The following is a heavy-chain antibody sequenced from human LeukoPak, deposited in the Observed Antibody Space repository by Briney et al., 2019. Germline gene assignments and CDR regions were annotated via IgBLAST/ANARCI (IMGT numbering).Heavy chain of an antibody. CDR1: GGSFSSYY. CDR2: IDHSGST. CDR3: AREGLNMVRGVIPKEAWGWFDP. J-gene: IGHJ5*02. V-gene: IGHV4-59*12. Sequence: SETLSLTCTVSGGSFSSYYWTWIRQPPGKGLEWIGYIDHSGSTNYNPSLKSRVSISSDTSNNQFSLKLSSVTAADTAVYYCAREGLNMVRGVIPKEAWGWFDPWGQGTLVTVSS. D-gene: IGHD3-10*01.